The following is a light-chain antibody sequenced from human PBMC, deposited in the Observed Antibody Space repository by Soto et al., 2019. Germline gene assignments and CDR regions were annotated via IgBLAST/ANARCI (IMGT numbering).Light chain of an antibody. Sequence: QSVLTQPPSASGTPGQRVTISCSGSSSNIGTNTVNWYQHLPGSAPKLLIYSNNQRPSGVPDRFSGSKSGTSASLAISGLQPDDEADYYCEAWDGSLNVVLFGRGTKVTVL. CDR3: EAWDGSLNVVL. CDR1: SSNIGTNT. V-gene: IGLV1-44*01. J-gene: IGLJ2*01. CDR2: SNN.